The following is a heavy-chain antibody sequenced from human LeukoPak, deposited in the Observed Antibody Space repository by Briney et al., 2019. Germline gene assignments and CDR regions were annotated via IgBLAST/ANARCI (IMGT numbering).Heavy chain of an antibody. CDR3: ARSVRSQQDAFDI. Sequence: SETLSLTCTVCGGSISSYYWSWIRQPPGKGLEWIGYIYYSGSTNYNPSLKSRVTISVDTSKNQFSLKLSSVTAADTAVYYCARSVRSQQDAFDIWGQGTMVTVSS. J-gene: IGHJ3*02. CDR1: GGSISSYY. V-gene: IGHV4-59*01. CDR2: IYYSGST.